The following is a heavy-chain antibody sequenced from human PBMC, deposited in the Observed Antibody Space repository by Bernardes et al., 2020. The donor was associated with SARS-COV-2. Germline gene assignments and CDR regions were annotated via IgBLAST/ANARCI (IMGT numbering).Heavy chain of an antibody. J-gene: IGHJ2*01. V-gene: IGHV4-34*01. D-gene: IGHD3-16*01. Sequence: LSLTCAVYGVSLSGFYWNWIRQPPGKVLEWIGEINYIGSTNYNPSLKSRVTISVDTSNNQFSLKLSSVTAADTAVYYCARAVWGIWHFDLWGRDTLVTVSS. CDR1: GVSLSGFY. CDR2: INYIGST. CDR3: ARAVWGIWHFDL.